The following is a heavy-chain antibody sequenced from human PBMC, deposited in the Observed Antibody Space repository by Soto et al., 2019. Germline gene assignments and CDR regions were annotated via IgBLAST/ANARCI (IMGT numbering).Heavy chain of an antibody. V-gene: IGHV4-4*02. Sequence: ETLSLTCAVSGGSMRSNNRWSWVRQPPGKGLEWIGEIFHSGSTNYNPSLKTRVTISVDKSKNQFSLKLSSVTAADTAVYYCARVYSGSYSDYWGQGTLVTVSS. CDR1: GGSMRSNNR. D-gene: IGHD1-26*01. CDR2: IFHSGST. J-gene: IGHJ4*02. CDR3: ARVYSGSYSDY.